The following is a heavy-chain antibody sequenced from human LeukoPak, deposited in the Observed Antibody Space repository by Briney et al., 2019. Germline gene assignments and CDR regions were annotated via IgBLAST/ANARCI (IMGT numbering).Heavy chain of an antibody. D-gene: IGHD3-3*01. CDR1: GFTFSSSS. J-gene: IGHJ4*02. CDR2: ISSSSSTI. Sequence: PGGSLRLSCAASGFTFSSSSMNWVRQAPGKGLEWVSYISSSSSTIYYADSVKGRFTISRDNAKNSLYLQMNSLRAEDTAVYYCASPAPDYDFWSGLPSPLDYWGQGTLVTVS. V-gene: IGHV3-48*01. CDR3: ASPAPDYDFWSGLPSPLDY.